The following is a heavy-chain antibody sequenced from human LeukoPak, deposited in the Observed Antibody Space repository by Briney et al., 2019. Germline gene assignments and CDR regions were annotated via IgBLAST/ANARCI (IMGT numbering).Heavy chain of an antibody. V-gene: IGHV4-39*01. J-gene: IGHJ4*02. CDR3: ASLRERSYYARGFDY. Sequence: PSETLSLTCAVSGASISSSSYYWGWIRQPPGKGLEWIGSIYYSGSTYYKSSLKSRVTVSVGTSKNQFSLKLSSVTAADTAVYYCASLRERSYYARGFDYWGQGTLVTVSS. CDR2: IYYSGST. D-gene: IGHD1-26*01. CDR1: GASISSSSYY.